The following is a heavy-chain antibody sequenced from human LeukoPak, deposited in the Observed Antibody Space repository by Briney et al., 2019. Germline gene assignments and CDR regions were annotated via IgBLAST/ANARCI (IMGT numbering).Heavy chain of an antibody. CDR1: GFFLSRYS. Sequence: GGSLRLSCAASGFFLSRYSMRGVRQAPGKGLEWVSYISNSSSTIYYADSVKGRFTISRDNAKNSVYLQMNSLRDEDTAVSYYARGYDFVYWGQGTLVTVSS. D-gene: IGHD3-3*01. J-gene: IGHJ4*02. CDR3: ARGYDFVY. V-gene: IGHV3-48*02. CDR2: ISNSSSTI.